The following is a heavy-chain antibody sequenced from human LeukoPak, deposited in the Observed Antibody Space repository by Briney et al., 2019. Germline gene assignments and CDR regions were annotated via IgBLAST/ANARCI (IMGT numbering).Heavy chain of an antibody. CDR2: IYPGDSDT. D-gene: IGHD2-2*01. CDR1: GYSFTSYW. CDR3: ARRIGYYSSTSCYSNWFDP. V-gene: IGHV5-51*01. J-gene: IGHJ5*02. Sequence: GESLKISCKDSGYSFTSYWIGWVRQMPGKGLEWMGIIYPGDSDTRYSPSFQGQVTISADKSISTAYLQWSSLKASDTAMYYCARRIGYYSSTSCYSNWFDPWGQGTLVTVSS.